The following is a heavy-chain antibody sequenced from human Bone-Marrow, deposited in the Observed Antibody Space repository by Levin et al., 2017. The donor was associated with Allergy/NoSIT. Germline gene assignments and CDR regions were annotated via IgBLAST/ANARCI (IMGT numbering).Heavy chain of an antibody. CDR1: GGSFNDYY. Sequence: SETLSLTCAVFGGSFNDYYWTWFRQPPGKGLEWIGDINHSGSANYNPSLKSRAAISVDTSKKQFSLRLDSVIAADTAVYYCARGISVWGRGTLVTVSS. CDR3: ARGISV. D-gene: IGHD2/OR15-2a*01. J-gene: IGHJ2*01. V-gene: IGHV4-34*01. CDR2: INHSGSA.